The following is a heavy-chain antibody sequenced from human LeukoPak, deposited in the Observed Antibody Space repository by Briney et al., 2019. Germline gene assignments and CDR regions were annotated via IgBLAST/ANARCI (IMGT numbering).Heavy chain of an antibody. CDR2: IYYSGST. Sequence: SETLSLTCTVSGGSISSSSYYWGWIRQPPGTGLEWIGSIYYSGSTYYNPSLKSRVTISVDTSKNQFSLKLSSVTAADTAVYYCARQVRPHDKIDYWGQGTLVTVSS. J-gene: IGHJ4*02. CDR1: GGSISSSSYY. V-gene: IGHV4-39*01. CDR3: ARQVRPHDKIDY. D-gene: IGHD1-1*01.